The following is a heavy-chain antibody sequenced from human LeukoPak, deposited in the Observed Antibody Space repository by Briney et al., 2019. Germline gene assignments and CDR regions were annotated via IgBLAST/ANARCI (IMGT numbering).Heavy chain of an antibody. D-gene: IGHD3-10*01. CDR2: IKQDGSEK. CDR1: GFTFSSYL. V-gene: IGHV3-7*02. J-gene: IGHJ4*02. Sequence: GGSLRLSCAASGFTFSSYLMSWVRQAPGKGLEWVANIKQDGSEKYYVDSVKGRFTISRDNAKNSLYLQMNSLRAEDTAVYYCARVLLWFGPKDYWGQGTLVTVSS. CDR3: ARVLLWFGPKDY.